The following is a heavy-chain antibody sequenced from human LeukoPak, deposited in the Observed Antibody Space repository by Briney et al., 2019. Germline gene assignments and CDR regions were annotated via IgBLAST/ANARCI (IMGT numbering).Heavy chain of an antibody. Sequence: GGSLRLSCAASGFTFSSYGMHWVRQAPGKGLEWVAVISYDGSNKYYADSVKGRFTISRDNSKNTLYLQMNSLRAEDTAVYYCAKGTAGPADYWGQGTLVTASS. D-gene: IGHD1-14*01. CDR1: GFTFSSYG. V-gene: IGHV3-30*18. J-gene: IGHJ4*02. CDR2: ISYDGSNK. CDR3: AKGTAGPADY.